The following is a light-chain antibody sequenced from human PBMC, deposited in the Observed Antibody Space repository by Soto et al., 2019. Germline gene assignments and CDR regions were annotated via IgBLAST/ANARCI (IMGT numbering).Light chain of an antibody. J-gene: IGLJ2*01. Sequence: QSVLTQPASVSGSPGQSITISCTGTSSDVGGYNYVSWYQQHPGKAPQLIIYEVNNRPSGVSTRFSGSKSGNTASLTISGLQAEDEADYYCSSYTSSGTDVLFGGGTKLTVL. CDR2: EVN. CDR3: SSYTSSGTDVL. CDR1: SSDVGGYNY. V-gene: IGLV2-14*01.